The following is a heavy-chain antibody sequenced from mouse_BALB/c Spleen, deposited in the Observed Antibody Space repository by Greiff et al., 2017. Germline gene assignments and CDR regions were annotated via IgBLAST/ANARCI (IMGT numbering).Heavy chain of an antibody. CDR3: ARELRDY. Sequence: EVKLMESGGGLVQPGGSRKLSCAASGFTFSSFGMHWVRQAPEKGLEWVAYISSGSSTIYYADTVKGRFTISRDNPKNTLFLQMTSLRSEDTAMYYCARELRDYWGQGTTLTVSS. J-gene: IGHJ2*01. V-gene: IGHV5-17*02. CDR1: GFTFSSFG. D-gene: IGHD1-1*01. CDR2: ISSGSSTI.